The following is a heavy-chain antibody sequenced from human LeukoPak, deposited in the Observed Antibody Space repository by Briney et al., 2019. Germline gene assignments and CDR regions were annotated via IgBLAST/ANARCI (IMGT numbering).Heavy chain of an antibody. J-gene: IGHJ6*03. CDR3: AGAAIAAALIYYYMDV. D-gene: IGHD6-13*01. CDR1: GFTFSSYE. V-gene: IGHV3-48*03. Sequence: GGSLRLSCAASGFTFSSYEMNWVRQAPGKGLEWVSYISSSGSTIYYADSVKGRFTISRDNAKNSLYLQMNSLRAEDTAVYYCAGAAIAAALIYYYMDVWGKGTTVTVSS. CDR2: ISSSGSTI.